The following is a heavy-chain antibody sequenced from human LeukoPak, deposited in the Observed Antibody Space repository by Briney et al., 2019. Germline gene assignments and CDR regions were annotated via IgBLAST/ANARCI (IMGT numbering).Heavy chain of an antibody. D-gene: IGHD6-19*01. CDR2: IYHSGST. CDR1: GGSISSSNW. CDR3: ARPGVAGTPSYYFDY. J-gene: IGHJ4*02. V-gene: IGHV4-4*02. Sequence: PSGTLSLTCAVSGGSISSSNWWSWVRQPPGKGLEWIGEIYHSGSTNYNPSLKSRVTISVDKSKNQFSLKLSSVTAADTAVYYCARPGVAGTPSYYFDYWGQGTLVTVSS.